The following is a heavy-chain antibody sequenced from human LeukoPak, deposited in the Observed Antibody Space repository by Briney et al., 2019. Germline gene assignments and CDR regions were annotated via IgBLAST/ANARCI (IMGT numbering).Heavy chain of an antibody. CDR3: ARAPPYYYDSSGPNDAFDI. V-gene: IGHV1-69*01. CDR1: GGTFSSYA. Sequence: PVKVSCKASGGTFSSYAISWVRQAPGQGLEWMGGIIPIFGTANYAQKFQGRVTITADESTSTAYMELSSLRSEDTAVYYCARAPPYYYDSSGPNDAFDIWGQGTMVTVSS. D-gene: IGHD3-22*01. CDR2: IIPIFGTA. J-gene: IGHJ3*02.